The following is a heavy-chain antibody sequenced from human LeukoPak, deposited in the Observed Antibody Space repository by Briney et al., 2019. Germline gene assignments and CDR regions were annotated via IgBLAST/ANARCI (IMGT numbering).Heavy chain of an antibody. CDR2: ISWNSGNI. Sequence: PGGSLRLSCAASGFTFDDYAMHWVRQAPGKGLEWVSGISWNSGNIGYADSVKGRFTISRDNAKNSLFLQMSSLRAEDTALYYCAKDYCSSTTCYYNYWGQGTLVTVSS. D-gene: IGHD2-2*01. V-gene: IGHV3-9*01. CDR3: AKDYCSSTTCYYNY. CDR1: GFTFDDYA. J-gene: IGHJ4*02.